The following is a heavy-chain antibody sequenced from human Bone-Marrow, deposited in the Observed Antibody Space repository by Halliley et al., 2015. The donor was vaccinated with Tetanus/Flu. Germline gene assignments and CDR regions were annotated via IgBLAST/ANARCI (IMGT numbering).Heavy chain of an antibody. J-gene: IGHJ3*01. V-gene: IGHV1-18*01. CDR2: IGGYNGNI. CDR3: ARVGTTYGAAFDV. D-gene: IGHD4-17*01. Sequence: EGMGWIGGYNGNIKYAQKFQGRDPVTTDTSTGTAYMELRSLRSGDTAVYYCARVGTTYGAAFDVWSQGTVVAVSS.